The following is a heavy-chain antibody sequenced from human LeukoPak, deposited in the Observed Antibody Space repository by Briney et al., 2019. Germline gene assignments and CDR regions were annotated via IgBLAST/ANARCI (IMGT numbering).Heavy chain of an antibody. CDR2: IYPGDSDT. Sequence: GESLKISCKGSGYSFTSYWIGWVRQMPGKGLEWMGIIYPGDSDTRYSPSFQCQVTISADKSISTAYLQWSSLQASDTAMYYCARQYCSSTNCPYYYYYMDVWGKGTTVTVSS. CDR1: GYSFTSYW. CDR3: ARQYCSSTNCPYYYYYMDV. D-gene: IGHD2-2*01. J-gene: IGHJ6*03. V-gene: IGHV5-51*01.